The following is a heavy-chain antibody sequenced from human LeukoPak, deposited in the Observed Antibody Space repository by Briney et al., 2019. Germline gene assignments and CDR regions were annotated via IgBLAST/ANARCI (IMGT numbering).Heavy chain of an antibody. CDR3: ARWVRDPSSGWSLDY. J-gene: IGHJ4*02. V-gene: IGHV4-34*01. D-gene: IGHD6-19*01. Sequence: SETLSLTCAVYGGSFSGYYWSWIRQPPGKGLEWIGEINHSGSTNYNPSLKSRVTISVDTSKNQFSLKLSSVTAADTAVYYCARWVRDPSSGWSLDYWGQGTLVTVSS. CDR2: INHSGST. CDR1: GGSFSGYY.